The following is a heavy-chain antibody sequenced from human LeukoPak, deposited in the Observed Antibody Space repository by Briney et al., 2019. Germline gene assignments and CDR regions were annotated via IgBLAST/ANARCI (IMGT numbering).Heavy chain of an antibody. CDR3: VRVDTTSSGWYHFDN. J-gene: IGHJ4*02. Sequence: TGGSLRLSCAASGFAITDHHMDWVRQAPGKGMEWVGRSQTTKPNSCTTEYAASVKGRFTISRDDSKNSLYLQLNSLKTEDTAVYYCVRVDTTSSGWYHFDNWGQGTLVTVSS. D-gene: IGHD6-13*01. CDR2: SQTTKPNSCTT. V-gene: IGHV3-72*01. CDR1: GFAITDHH.